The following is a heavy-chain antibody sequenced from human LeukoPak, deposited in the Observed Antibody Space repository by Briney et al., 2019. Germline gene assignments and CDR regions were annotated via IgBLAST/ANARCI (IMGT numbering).Heavy chain of an antibody. D-gene: IGHD3-16*01. V-gene: IGHV1-2*02. CDR3: ARDRSLNY. CDR1: GYTFTGYY. J-gene: IGHJ4*02. CDR2: INPNSGGT. Sequence: GASVKVSCKASGYTFTGYYVHWVRQAPGQGLEWMGCINPNSGGTSYAQRFHGRVTVTRDTSVSTAYMELSRLTSDDTAVYYCARDRSLNYWGQGTLVSVPS.